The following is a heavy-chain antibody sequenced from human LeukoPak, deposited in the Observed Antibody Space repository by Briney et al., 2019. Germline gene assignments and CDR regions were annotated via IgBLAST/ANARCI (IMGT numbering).Heavy chain of an antibody. V-gene: IGHV3-7*01. CDR2: IKPDGGEK. CDR1: GFTFSDYW. J-gene: IGHJ5*02. CDR3: ATVRPTGQGWFGELSSRFDP. Sequence: PGGSLRLSCAASGFTFSDYWMTWVRQAPGKGLEWVANIKPDGGEKYYVDSVKGRFTISRDNAKNSLYLQLNSLRAEDTAVYYCATVRPTGQGWFGELSSRFDPWGQGTLVTVSS. D-gene: IGHD3-10*01.